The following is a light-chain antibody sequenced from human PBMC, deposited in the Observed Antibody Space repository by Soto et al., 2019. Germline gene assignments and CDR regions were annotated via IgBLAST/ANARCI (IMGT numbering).Light chain of an antibody. CDR3: SSYTSSSTYV. V-gene: IGLV2-14*01. J-gene: IGLJ1*01. CDR1: SSDVGGYNY. Sequence: QSVLTQPASVSGSPGQSITISCTGTSSDVGGYNYASWYQQHPGKAPRLMIYEVSNRPSGVSNRFSGSKSGNTASLTISGLQAEDEADYYCSSYTSSSTYVCGTGAKGTVL. CDR2: EVS.